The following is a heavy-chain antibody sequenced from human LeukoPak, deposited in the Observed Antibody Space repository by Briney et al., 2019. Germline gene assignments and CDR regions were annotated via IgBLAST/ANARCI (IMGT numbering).Heavy chain of an antibody. Sequence: PGRSLRLSCAASGFTFSSYAMHWVRQAPGKGLEWVAVISYDGSNKYYADSVKGRFTISRDNSKNTLYLQMNSLRAEDTAVYYCARDPENVDTAMVHYFDCWGQGTLVTVSS. CDR2: ISYDGSNK. J-gene: IGHJ4*02. CDR3: ARDPENVDTAMVHYFDC. D-gene: IGHD5-18*01. V-gene: IGHV3-30-3*01. CDR1: GFTFSSYA.